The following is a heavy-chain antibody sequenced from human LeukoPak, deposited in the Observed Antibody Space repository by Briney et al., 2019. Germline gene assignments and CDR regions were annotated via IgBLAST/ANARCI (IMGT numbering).Heavy chain of an antibody. CDR2: ISSSGSAK. V-gene: IGHV3-48*02. J-gene: IGHJ4*02. CDR3: ASGSGH. Sequence: GGSLRLSCAASGFTFSNYRLNWVRQAPGKGLEWVSHISSSGSAKYYADSVKGRFTISRDNAKNSLYLQMNSLRDEDTAVFYCASGSGHWGQGTPVTVSS. D-gene: IGHD2-2*03. CDR1: GFTFSNYR.